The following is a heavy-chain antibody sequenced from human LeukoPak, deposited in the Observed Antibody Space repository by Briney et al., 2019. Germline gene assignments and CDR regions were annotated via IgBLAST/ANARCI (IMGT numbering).Heavy chain of an antibody. Sequence: ETLSLTCTVSGGSISGFYWSWIRQPAGKGLEWVGRIKSKIDGGTTDYAAPVRGRFTISRDESKNTLYLQMSRPKTEDTAVYYCTTVKFGELSSHFDYWGQGTLVTVSS. V-gene: IGHV3-15*01. J-gene: IGHJ4*02. D-gene: IGHD3-10*01. CDR1: GGSISGFY. CDR3: TTVKFGELSSHFDY. CDR2: IKSKIDGGTT.